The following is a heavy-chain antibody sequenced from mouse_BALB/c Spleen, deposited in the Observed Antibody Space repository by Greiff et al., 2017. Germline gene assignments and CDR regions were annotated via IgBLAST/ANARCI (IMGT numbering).Heavy chain of an antibody. V-gene: IGHV1S56*01. D-gene: IGHD2-14*01. Sequence: QVQLKESGPELVKPGASVTISCKASGYTFTSYYIHWVKQRPGQGLEWIGWIYPGNVNTKYNEKFKGKATLTADKSSSTAYMQLSSLTSEDSAVYFCARECYGYDVGDYWGQGTTLTVSS. CDR1: GYTFTSYY. CDR2: IYPGNVNT. J-gene: IGHJ2*01. CDR3: ARECYGYDVGDY.